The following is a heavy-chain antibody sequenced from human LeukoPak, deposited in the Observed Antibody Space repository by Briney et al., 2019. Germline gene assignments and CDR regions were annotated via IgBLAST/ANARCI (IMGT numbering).Heavy chain of an antibody. CDR1: GFTFSSYG. CDR2: ISYDGSNK. J-gene: IGHJ4*02. V-gene: IGHV3-30*18. CDR3: AKDFRGSGSYYYDY. D-gene: IGHD3-10*01. Sequence: GGSLRLSCAASGFTFSSYGMHWVRQAPGKGLEWVAVISYDGSNKYYADSVKGRFTISRDNSKNTLYLQMNSLRAEDTAVYYCAKDFRGSGSYYYDYWGQGTLVTVSS.